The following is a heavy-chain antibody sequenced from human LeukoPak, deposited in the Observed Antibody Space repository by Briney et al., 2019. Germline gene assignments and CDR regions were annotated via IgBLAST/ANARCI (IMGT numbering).Heavy chain of an antibody. V-gene: IGHV4-38-2*02. D-gene: IGHD3-10*01. J-gene: IGHJ4*02. Sequence: SETLSLTCAISGYSIGSGYYWAWIRQPPGKGLEWIGSIYHSGSTYYNPSLKSRVTISVDPSKNQFSLKLSSGTAADTAVYYRARDPGRQIRGLYYLAHLVQGTLVTVSS. CDR3: ARDPGRQIRGLYYLAH. CDR2: IYHSGST. CDR1: GYSIGSGYY.